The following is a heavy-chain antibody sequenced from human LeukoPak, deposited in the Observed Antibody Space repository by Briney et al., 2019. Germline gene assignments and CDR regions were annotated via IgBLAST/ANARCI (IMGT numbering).Heavy chain of an antibody. V-gene: IGHV3-23*01. Sequence: GGSLRLSCAASGFTFSSYAMSWVRQAPGKGLEWVSAISGSGGSTYYADSVKGRFTISRDNSKNTLYLQMNSLRAEDTAVYYCAKSLIVDPLCGGDCYLFDYWGQGTLVTVSS. CDR1: GFTFSSYA. J-gene: IGHJ4*02. CDR2: ISGSGGST. D-gene: IGHD2-21*02. CDR3: AKSLIVDPLCGGDCYLFDY.